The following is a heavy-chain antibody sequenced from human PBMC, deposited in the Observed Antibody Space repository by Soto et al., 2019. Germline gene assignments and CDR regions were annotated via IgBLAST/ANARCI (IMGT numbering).Heavy chain of an antibody. D-gene: IGHD5-12*01. J-gene: IGHJ6*02. CDR2: IYPGDSDT. CDR1: GYSFTSYW. Sequence: GESLKISCKGSGYSFTSYWIGWVRQMPGKGLEWMGIIYPGDSDTRYSPSFQGQVTISADKSISTAYLQWSSLKASDTAMYYCARHGGYSGYDYYYYGMYVWSQGTTVTVSS. CDR3: ARHGGYSGYDYYYYGMYV. V-gene: IGHV5-51*01.